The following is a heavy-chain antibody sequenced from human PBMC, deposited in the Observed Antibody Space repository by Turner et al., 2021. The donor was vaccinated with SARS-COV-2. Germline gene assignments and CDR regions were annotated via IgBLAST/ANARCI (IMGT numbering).Heavy chain of an antibody. D-gene: IGHD5-18*01. CDR3: ARLMDTAMDYYGIDV. CDR1: GGSISRSSYY. J-gene: IGHJ6*02. V-gene: IGHV4-39*01. CDR2: IYYSGST. Sequence: QLQLQESGPGLVKPSETLSLTCSVSGGSISRSSYYWGWIRQPPGKGLEWIGNIYYSGSTYYNPSLKSRVTISVDTSKNQFSLKLSSVTAADTAVYYCARLMDTAMDYYGIDVWGQGTTVTVSS.